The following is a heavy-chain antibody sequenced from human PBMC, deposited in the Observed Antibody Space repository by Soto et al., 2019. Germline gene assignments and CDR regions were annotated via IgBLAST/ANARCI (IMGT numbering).Heavy chain of an antibody. CDR3: ARASRWLQVDQLDY. CDR2: LSGSGDRT. V-gene: IGHV3-23*01. CDR1: GFTFNNYA. J-gene: IGHJ4*02. D-gene: IGHD1-1*01. Sequence: EVQLLESGGDLVQPGGSLRLSCAASGFTFNNYALSWVRQAPGKGLEWVSGLSGSGDRTYYADSVKGRFTISRDNSTSILYLQTSSLKEEYAAVYFCARASRWLQVDQLDYWGQGPLVAVSS.